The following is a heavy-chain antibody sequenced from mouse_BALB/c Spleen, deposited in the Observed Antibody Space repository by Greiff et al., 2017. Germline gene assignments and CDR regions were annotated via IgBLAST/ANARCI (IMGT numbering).Heavy chain of an antibody. Sequence: EVKLVESGGGLVQPGGSLKLSCAASGFTFSSYTMSWVRQTPEQRLEWVAYISTGDGSTYYPDTVKGRFTVSRDNAKNTLYLQMSSLKSEDTAMYYCARHGATYRLWLAYWGQGTLVTVSA. CDR1: GFTFSSYT. CDR3: ARHGATYRLWLAY. CDR2: ISTGDGST. V-gene: IGHV5-12-2*01. J-gene: IGHJ3*01. D-gene: IGHD3-1*01.